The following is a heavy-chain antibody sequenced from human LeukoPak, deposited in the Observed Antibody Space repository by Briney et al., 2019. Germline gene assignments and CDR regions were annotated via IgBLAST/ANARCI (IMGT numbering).Heavy chain of an antibody. D-gene: IGHD5-12*01. CDR2: ISSSSSYI. CDR1: GFTFSSYS. V-gene: IGHV3-21*01. J-gene: IGHJ4*02. CDR3: ARERSWYSGYD. Sequence: GGSLRLSCAASGFTFSSYSMNWVRQAPGKGLEWVSSISSSSSYIYYADSVKGRFTISRDSAKNSLYLQMNSLRAEDTAVYYCARERSWYSGYDWGQGTLVTVSS.